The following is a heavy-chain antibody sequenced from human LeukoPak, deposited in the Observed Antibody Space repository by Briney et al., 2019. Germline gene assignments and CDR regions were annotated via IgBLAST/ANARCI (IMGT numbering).Heavy chain of an antibody. Sequence: ASVKVSCKASGYTFTGYYMHWVRQAPGQGLEWMGWINPNSGGTNYAQKFQGRVTMTRDTSISTAYMELSRLRSDDTAVYYCARGDYEWLRSELLYFDYWGQGTLVTVSS. CDR1: GYTFTGYY. D-gene: IGHD5-12*01. V-gene: IGHV1-2*02. CDR2: INPNSGGT. J-gene: IGHJ4*02. CDR3: ARGDYEWLRSELLYFDY.